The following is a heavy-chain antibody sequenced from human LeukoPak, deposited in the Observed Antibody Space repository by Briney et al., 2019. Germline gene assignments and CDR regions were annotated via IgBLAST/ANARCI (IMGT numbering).Heavy chain of an antibody. V-gene: IGHV3-7*01. Sequence: GGSLRLSCAASGFSFNSYWMSWVRQAPGKGLEWVANIKEDGSEKYYVDSVKGRFTISRDNAKNSLYLQMNSLRAEDTAVYYCAREGDVDTAMADSFDYWGQGTLVTVSS. J-gene: IGHJ4*02. CDR3: AREGDVDTAMADSFDY. CDR2: IKEDGSEK. D-gene: IGHD5-18*01. CDR1: GFSFNSYW.